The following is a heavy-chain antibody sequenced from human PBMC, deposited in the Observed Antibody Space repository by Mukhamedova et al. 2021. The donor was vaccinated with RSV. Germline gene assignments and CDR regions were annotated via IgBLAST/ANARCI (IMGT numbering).Heavy chain of an antibody. CDR3: AREVVVVSATNDAFDI. CDR1: DYY. J-gene: IGHJ3*02. Sequence: DYYMSWIRQAPGKGLEWVAYISSSGGIINYADSATGRFTISRDNAKNSLYLQMNSLRAEDTAVYFCAREVVVVSATNDAFDILGQG. CDR2: ISSSGGII. D-gene: IGHD2-15*01. V-gene: IGHV3-11*01.